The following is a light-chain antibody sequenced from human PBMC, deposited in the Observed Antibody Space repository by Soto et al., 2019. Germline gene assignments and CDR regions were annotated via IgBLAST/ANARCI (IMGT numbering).Light chain of an antibody. CDR3: QQYNNWPPT. Sequence: EIVMTQSRATLSVSPGERATRACRASQSVNGNLAWYQQKPGQAPRLLIYGASTRATGIPARISGSGSGTEFTLTISSLQSEDFAVYYCQQYNNWPPTFGQGTKVEIK. J-gene: IGKJ1*01. CDR2: GAS. V-gene: IGKV3D-15*01. CDR1: QSVNGN.